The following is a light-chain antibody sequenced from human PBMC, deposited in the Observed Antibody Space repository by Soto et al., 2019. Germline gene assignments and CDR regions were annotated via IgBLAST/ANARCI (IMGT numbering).Light chain of an antibody. CDR2: DAS. Sequence: IQMTQSPSTLSAHVGDRVTITCRASQSISSWLAWYQQKPGKAPKLLIYDASSLESGVPSRFSGGGSGTDFTLTISSLQPEDFATYYCQQSYSTPWTFGQGTKVDI. V-gene: IGKV1-5*01. CDR1: QSISSW. J-gene: IGKJ1*01. CDR3: QQSYSTPWT.